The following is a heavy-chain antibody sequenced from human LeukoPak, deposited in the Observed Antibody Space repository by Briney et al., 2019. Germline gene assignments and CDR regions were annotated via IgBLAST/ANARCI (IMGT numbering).Heavy chain of an antibody. CDR3: AREDPYSYGYVDAFDI. J-gene: IGHJ3*02. CDR1: GFTFSSYS. V-gene: IGHV3-48*01. CDR2: ISSSSSTI. Sequence: RAGGSLRLSCAASGFTFSSYSMNWVRQAPGKGLEWVSYISSSSSTIYYADSVKGRFTISRDNAKNSLYLQMNSLRAEDTAVYYCAREDPYSYGYVDAFDIWGQGTMVTVSS. D-gene: IGHD5-18*01.